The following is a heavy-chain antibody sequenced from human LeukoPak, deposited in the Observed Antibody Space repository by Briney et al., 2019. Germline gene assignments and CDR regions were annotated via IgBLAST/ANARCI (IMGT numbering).Heavy chain of an antibody. V-gene: IGHV1-69*04. CDR1: GVTFSSYA. Sequence: ASVKVSCKASGVTFSSYAINWMRQAPGQGLEWMGRIIPVFGITNYAQKFQGRVTITADKSTNTAYMELSSLRSEDTAVYYCARVRLDILTGYPYGYYCGMDVWGQGTTVTVSS. CDR2: IIPVFGIT. D-gene: IGHD3-9*01. CDR3: ARVRLDILTGYPYGYYCGMDV. J-gene: IGHJ6*02.